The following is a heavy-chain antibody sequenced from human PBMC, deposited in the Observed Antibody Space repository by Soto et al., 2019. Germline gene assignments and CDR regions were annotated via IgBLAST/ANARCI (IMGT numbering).Heavy chain of an antibody. Sequence: ASVKVSCKASGYTFTSYYMHWVRQAPGQGLEWMGIINPSGGGTSYAQKFQGRVTMTRDTSTSTVYMELSSLRSEDTAVYYCARGELWFGELLYPDYWGQGTLVTVSS. V-gene: IGHV1-46*01. CDR3: ARGELWFGELLYPDY. CDR2: INPSGGGT. J-gene: IGHJ4*02. CDR1: GYTFTSYY. D-gene: IGHD3-10*01.